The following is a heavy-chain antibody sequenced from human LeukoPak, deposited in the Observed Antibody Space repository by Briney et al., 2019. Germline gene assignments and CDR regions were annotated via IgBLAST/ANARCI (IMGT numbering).Heavy chain of an antibody. CDR1: GDSISSGGCY. V-gene: IGHV4-31*03. D-gene: IGHD3-22*01. Sequence: SETLSLTCTVSGDSISSGGCYWSWIRQYPGKGLEWIGYIHHSGSSYSNPSLQTRANISVDTSKNQFSLKLSSVTAADTAVYYCARDYYDSRHNWFDPWGQGTLVTVSS. J-gene: IGHJ5*02. CDR2: IHHSGSS. CDR3: ARDYYDSRHNWFDP.